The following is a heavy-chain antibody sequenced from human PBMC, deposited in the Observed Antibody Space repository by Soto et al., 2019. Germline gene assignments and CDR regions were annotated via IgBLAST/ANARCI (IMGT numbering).Heavy chain of an antibody. CDR3: AKGFDYGDTKHIDH. Sequence: GESLKISCAASGFGFSTHALSWVRQAPGKGLEWLSSITNTGITTHYADSVKGRFTIPRENSRNTLHLQMNNLRVDDTAVYYCAKGFDYGDTKHIDHWGQGTLVTVSS. CDR2: ITNTGITT. V-gene: IGHV3-23*01. CDR1: GFGFSTHA. D-gene: IGHD4-17*01. J-gene: IGHJ4*02.